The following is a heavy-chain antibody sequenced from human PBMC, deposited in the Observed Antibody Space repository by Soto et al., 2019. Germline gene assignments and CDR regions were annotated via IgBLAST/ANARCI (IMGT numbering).Heavy chain of an antibody. V-gene: IGHV3-33*01. Sequence: GGSLRLSCAASGFTFSSYGMHWVRQAPGKGLEWVAVIWYDGSNKYYADSVKGRFTISRDNSKNTLYLQMNSLRAEDTAVYYCARSPVPRYCSSTSCYFLYFDYWGQGTLVTVSS. CDR2: IWYDGSNK. D-gene: IGHD2-2*01. J-gene: IGHJ4*02. CDR1: GFTFSSYG. CDR3: ARSPVPRYCSSTSCYFLYFDY.